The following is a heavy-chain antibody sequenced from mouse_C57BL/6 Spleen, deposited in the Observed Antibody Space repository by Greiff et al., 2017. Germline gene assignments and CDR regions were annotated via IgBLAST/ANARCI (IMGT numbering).Heavy chain of an antibody. CDR1: GYTFTSYW. D-gene: IGHD1-1*01. J-gene: IGHJ2*01. CDR2: INPSSGGT. CDR3: GRGGGLSTTVPDY. V-gene: IGHV1-53*01. Sequence: QVQLQQSGTELVKPGPSVKLSCNASGYTFTSYWWHWVKQGPGQGLEWIGNINPSSGGTNYNEQYKSKATLTEDKSSSTAYMQLSSLTSEDAAVYYGGRGGGLSTTVPDYWGQGTTLTVSA.